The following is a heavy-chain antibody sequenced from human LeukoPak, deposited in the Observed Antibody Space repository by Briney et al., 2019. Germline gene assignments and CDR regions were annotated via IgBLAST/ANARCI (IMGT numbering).Heavy chain of an antibody. V-gene: IGHV3-48*01. CDR2: ISSSGTGI. CDR1: GFTFNRYS. Sequence: GGSLRLSCAASGFTFNRYSMNWVRQAPGKGLEWVAYISSSGTGIYYADSVKGRFAISRDNAKNSVYLQMSSLRGEDTAVYHCAASYSETQLYYFDYWGQGNLVTVSS. CDR3: AASYSETQLYYFDY. J-gene: IGHJ4*02. D-gene: IGHD1-26*01.